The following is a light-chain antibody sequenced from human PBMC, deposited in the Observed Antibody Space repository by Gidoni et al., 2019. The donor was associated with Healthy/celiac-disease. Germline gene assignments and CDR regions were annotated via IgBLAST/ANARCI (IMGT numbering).Light chain of an antibody. CDR3: QQYNNWPPL. Sequence: IVMTQSPATLSVPPGERATLSCRASQSVSSNLAWYQQKPGQAPRLLIYGASTRATGIPARFSGSGSGTEFTLTISSLQSEDFAVYYCQQYNNWPPLFXQXTKVEI. V-gene: IGKV3-15*01. CDR1: QSVSSN. J-gene: IGKJ1*01. CDR2: GAS.